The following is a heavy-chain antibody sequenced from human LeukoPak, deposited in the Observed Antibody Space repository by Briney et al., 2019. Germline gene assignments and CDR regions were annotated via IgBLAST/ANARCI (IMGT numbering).Heavy chain of an antibody. D-gene: IGHD3-22*01. V-gene: IGHV3-7*01. J-gene: IGHJ3*02. CDR1: GFTFSNYW. CDR2: IKHDGSEK. Sequence: GGSLRLSCAASGFTFSNYWMNWVRQAPGKGLEWVANIKHDGSEKYYVDSMKGRFTISRDNAKNSLYLQLNSLRAEDTAVYYCARGDYYDSSGNFNDAFDIWGQGTMVTV. CDR3: ARGDYYDSSGNFNDAFDI.